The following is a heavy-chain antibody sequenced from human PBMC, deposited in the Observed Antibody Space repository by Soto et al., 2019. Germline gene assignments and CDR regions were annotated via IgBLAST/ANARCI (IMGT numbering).Heavy chain of an antibody. V-gene: IGHV1-69*01. J-gene: IGHJ3*02. Sequence: QVQLVQSGPEVKKPGSSVKVSCEASGGTFSNFAVNWVRQAPGQGLEWVGGLIPLFNVAKYAQKFEGRVTIVADDYTSTNYMDLSSLRSDDTAVYYCAVSGSDLVGYDYKDTQRVDIWGQGTMVTVAS. CDR1: GGTFSNFA. CDR3: AVSGSDLVGYDYKDTQRVDI. CDR2: LIPLFNVA. D-gene: IGHD1-26*01.